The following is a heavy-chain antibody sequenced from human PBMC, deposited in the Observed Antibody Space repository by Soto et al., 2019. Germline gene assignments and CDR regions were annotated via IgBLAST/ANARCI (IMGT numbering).Heavy chain of an antibody. CDR2: MNPDTGNT. V-gene: IGHV1-8*01. D-gene: IGHD2-21*02. CDR3: ARGGFVTGDGGLEGSDV. J-gene: IGHJ3*01. Sequence: ASVKVSCKASGYPFTSYDINWVRQATGQGLECMGWMNPDTGNTGYARKFRGRVSMTRDTSTNMAYMELSSLTSEDTAVYYCARGGFVTGDGGLEGSDVWGQGTMVTVSS. CDR1: GYPFTSYD.